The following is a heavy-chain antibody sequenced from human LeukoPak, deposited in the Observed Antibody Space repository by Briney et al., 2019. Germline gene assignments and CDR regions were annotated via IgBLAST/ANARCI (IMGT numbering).Heavy chain of an antibody. D-gene: IGHD3-22*01. J-gene: IGHJ4*02. Sequence: GGSLRLSCAASGFTFSSYWMSWVRQAPGKGLEWVANIKQDGSEKYYVDSVKGRFTISRDNAKSSLYLQMNSLRAEDTAVYYCARDLLLYSSGSYYWGQGTLVTVSS. V-gene: IGHV3-7*01. CDR1: GFTFSSYW. CDR3: ARDLLLYSSGSYY. CDR2: IKQDGSEK.